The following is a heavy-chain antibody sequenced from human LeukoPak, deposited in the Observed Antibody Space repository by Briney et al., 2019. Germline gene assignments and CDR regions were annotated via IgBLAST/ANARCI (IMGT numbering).Heavy chain of an antibody. Sequence: GGSLRLSCAASGFTFSSYGMHWVRQAPGKGLEWVAVIWYDGSNKYYADSVKGRFTISRDNSKNTLYLQMNSLRAEDTAVYYCARPTYSGSYYWFDYWGQGALVTVSS. CDR1: GFTFSSYG. J-gene: IGHJ4*02. CDR3: ARPTYSGSYYWFDY. CDR2: IWYDGSNK. D-gene: IGHD1-26*01. V-gene: IGHV3-33*01.